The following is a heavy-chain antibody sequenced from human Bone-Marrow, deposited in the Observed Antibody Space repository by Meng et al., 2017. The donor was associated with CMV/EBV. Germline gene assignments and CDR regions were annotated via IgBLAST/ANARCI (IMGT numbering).Heavy chain of an antibody. J-gene: IGHJ4*02. D-gene: IGHD3-10*01. CDR1: GDSISSTNR. Sequence: CAVSGDSISSTNRWSWVRQSPGKGLEWVGEISHSGSTNYNPSLESRVTISVDKSKNQFSLKLTSVTAADTAVYSCARDLGFGGFFGYWGQGTLVTVSS. CDR2: ISHSGST. V-gene: IGHV4-4*01. CDR3: ARDLGFGGFFGY.